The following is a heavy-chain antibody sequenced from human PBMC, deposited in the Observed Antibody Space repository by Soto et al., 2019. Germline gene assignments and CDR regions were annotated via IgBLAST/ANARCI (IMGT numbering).Heavy chain of an antibody. V-gene: IGHV3-23*01. CDR3: AKASEYYYDSSGYYTDYFDY. CDR1: VFTFSSYA. D-gene: IGHD3-22*01. Sequence: GGSLRLSCAASVFTFSSYAMSWVRQAPGKGLEWVSAISGSGGSTYYADSVKGRFTISRDNSKNTLYLQMNSLRAEDTAVYYCAKASEYYYDSSGYYTDYFDYWGQGTLVTVSS. J-gene: IGHJ4*02. CDR2: ISGSGGST.